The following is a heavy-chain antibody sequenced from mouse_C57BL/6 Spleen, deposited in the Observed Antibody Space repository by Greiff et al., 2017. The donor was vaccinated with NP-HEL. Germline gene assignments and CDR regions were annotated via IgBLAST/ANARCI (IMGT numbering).Heavy chain of an antibody. Sequence: EVQVVESGGDLVKPGGSLKLSCAASGFTFSSYGMSWVRQTPDKRLEWVATISSGGSYTYYLDSVKGRFTISRDNAKNTLYLQMSSLKSEDTAMYYCARQEGTGTNFDYWGQGTTLTVSS. CDR3: ARQEGTGTNFDY. V-gene: IGHV5-6*01. J-gene: IGHJ2*01. CDR1: GFTFSSYG. CDR2: ISSGGSYT. D-gene: IGHD2-14*01.